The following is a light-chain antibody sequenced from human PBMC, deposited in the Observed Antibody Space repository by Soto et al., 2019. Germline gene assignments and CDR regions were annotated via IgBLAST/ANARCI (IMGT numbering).Light chain of an antibody. V-gene: IGKV3-20*01. J-gene: IGKJ4*01. CDR1: QSISGN. Sequence: EIVMTQSPATLPVSPGEGGTLSCRASQSISGNLAWYQQKPGQAPRLLIYGASGRATGIPDRFSGSGSGTDSTLTISRLEPEDFAVYYCQQSGISPLTFGGGTKVDI. CDR2: GAS. CDR3: QQSGISPLT.